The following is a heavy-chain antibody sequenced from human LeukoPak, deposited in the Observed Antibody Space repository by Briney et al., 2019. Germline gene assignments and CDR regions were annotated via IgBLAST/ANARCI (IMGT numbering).Heavy chain of an antibody. J-gene: IGHJ6*02. CDR3: ARDPKTSTTRYGMDV. V-gene: IGHV3-74*01. CDR1: GFNFSTYW. D-gene: IGHD1-26*01. Sequence: GGSLRLSCAASGFNFSTYWMHWVRQAPGKGLVWVSRINSDGSSTNYADSVKGRFTISRDNAKNTLYLRMNSLRAEDTAVYYCARDPKTSTTRYGMDVWGQGTTVTVSS. CDR2: INSDGSST.